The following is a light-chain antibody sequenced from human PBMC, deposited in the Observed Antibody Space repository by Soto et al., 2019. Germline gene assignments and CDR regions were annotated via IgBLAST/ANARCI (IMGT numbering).Light chain of an antibody. CDR2: GTS. V-gene: IGKV1-39*01. CDR1: QSINTY. Sequence: DLQMTQSPSFLSASVGDRVTISCRASQSINTYLNWYQHKPGKAPKLLIYGTSDLQSGVPSMFSGGGSGTDFTLTISSLHPEDFATYYCQQSFSTLLITFGQGTRLEFK. CDR3: QQSFSTLLIT. J-gene: IGKJ5*01.